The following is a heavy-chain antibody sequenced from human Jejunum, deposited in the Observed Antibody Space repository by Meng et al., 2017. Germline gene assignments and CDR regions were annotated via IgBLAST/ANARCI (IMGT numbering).Heavy chain of an antibody. CDR2: IYYSGST. CDR1: GGSITTGGYY. D-gene: IGHD5-12*01. J-gene: IGHJ4*02. CDR3: ARGDTGYSGYVFGY. V-gene: IGHV4-31*03. Sequence: QVQLQESGPQLVKPTHPLSLTCSVSGGSITTGGYYWSWIRQHPGKGLEWIGHIYYSGSTHYNPSLKSRVTISIDTSQNQFSLKLSSVTAADTAVYYCARGDTGYSGYVFGYWGQGTLVTVSS.